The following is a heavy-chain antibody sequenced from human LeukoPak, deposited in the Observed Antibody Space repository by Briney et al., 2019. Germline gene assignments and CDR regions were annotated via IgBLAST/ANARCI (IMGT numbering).Heavy chain of an antibody. CDR1: GLTVSSSY. V-gene: IGHV3-66*01. Sequence: PGGSLRLSCAASGLTVSSSYMSCVRQAPGKGLEWVSVIYSDGGTYYADSVKDRFTISRDNSKNTLYLQMNSLRAEDTALYYCARESSWSFDYWGQGTLVTVSS. CDR2: IYSDGGT. D-gene: IGHD6-13*01. CDR3: ARESSWSFDY. J-gene: IGHJ4*02.